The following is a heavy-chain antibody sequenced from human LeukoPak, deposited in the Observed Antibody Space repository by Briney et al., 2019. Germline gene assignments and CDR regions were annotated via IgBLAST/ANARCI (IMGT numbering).Heavy chain of an antibody. D-gene: IGHD3-9*01. V-gene: IGHV4-39*01. CDR2: IRYSGRT. CDR3: ASTYFDWLLWVY. Sequence: SETLSLTCTVSPDSIADNNYNWGWIRQPPGGGLEWIGSIRYSGRTFHNPSLKSRVTMSVDTSKNQFSLKLTSVTAADTAVYYCASTYFDWLLWVYWGQGTLVTVSS. CDR1: PDSIADNNYN. J-gene: IGHJ4*02.